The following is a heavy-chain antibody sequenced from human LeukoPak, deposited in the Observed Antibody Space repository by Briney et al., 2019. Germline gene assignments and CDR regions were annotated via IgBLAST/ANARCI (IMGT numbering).Heavy chain of an antibody. D-gene: IGHD5-18*01. Sequence: SEILSLTCAVYGGSFSGNNWNWIRQPPGKGLEWIGEINHSGSTNYNPSLKSRVTISVDTSKNQFSLKLSSVTAADTAVYYCAREREWIQLPAMRSYYYMDVWGKGTTVTVSS. J-gene: IGHJ6*03. V-gene: IGHV4-34*01. CDR1: GGSFSGNN. CDR3: AREREWIQLPAMRSYYYMDV. CDR2: INHSGST.